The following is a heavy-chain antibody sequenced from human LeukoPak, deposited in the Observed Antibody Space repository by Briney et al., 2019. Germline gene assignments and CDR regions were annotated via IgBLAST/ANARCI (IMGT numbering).Heavy chain of an antibody. D-gene: IGHD3-22*01. Sequence: PGGSLRLSCAASGFTFSGHWMTWVRQAPGKGLEWVANIKEDGSRKNYVDSVKGRFTTSRDNAENSLYLQMTSLRAEDTAMYYCATPLDYYDSSGFHQGGDWGQGTLVTVSS. CDR3: ATPLDYYDSSGFHQGGD. V-gene: IGHV3-7*03. CDR1: GFTFSGHW. CDR2: IKEDGSRK. J-gene: IGHJ4*02.